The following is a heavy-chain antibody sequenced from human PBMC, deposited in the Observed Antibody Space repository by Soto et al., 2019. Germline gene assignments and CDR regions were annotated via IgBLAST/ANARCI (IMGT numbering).Heavy chain of an antibody. D-gene: IGHD1-26*01. Sequence: EVQLVESGGGLVQPGGSLRLSCVASGFTFSDYYMTWVRQTPGKGLEWVANIKQDGSEEQDVDSVKGRFTVSRHNAKISLYLEMNSLRAEDTAVYSCARDRSWVGRGALDAWGQGTMVTVSS. CDR3: ARDRSWVGRGALDA. V-gene: IGHV3-7*01. J-gene: IGHJ3*01. CDR1: GFTFSDYY. CDR2: IKQDGSEE.